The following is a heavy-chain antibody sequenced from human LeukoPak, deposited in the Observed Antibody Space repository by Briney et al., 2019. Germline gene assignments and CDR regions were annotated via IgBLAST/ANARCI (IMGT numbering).Heavy chain of an antibody. CDR1: GYTFTSYG. J-gene: IGHJ4*02. D-gene: IGHD4-17*01. CDR2: ISAYNGNT. Sequence: ASVKVSCKASGYTFTSYGISWVRQAPGQGLEWMGWISAYNGNTNYAQKLQGRVTMTTDTSTSIAYMELRSLRSDDTAVYYCARVYGDDYGPTVFDYWGQGTLVTVSS. CDR3: ARVYGDDYGPTVFDY. V-gene: IGHV1-18*01.